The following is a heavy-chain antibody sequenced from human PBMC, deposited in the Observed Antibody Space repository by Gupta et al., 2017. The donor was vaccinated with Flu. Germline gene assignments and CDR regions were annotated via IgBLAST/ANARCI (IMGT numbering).Heavy chain of an antibody. J-gene: IGHJ4*02. CDR2: INPKTGGT. CDR1: GSTFTDDY. CDR3: ARDSSGSAGGEKFDH. D-gene: IGHD1-26*01. V-gene: IGHV1-2*02. Sequence: QVQLVQSGAGVTKPGASVEVSCRTSGSTFTDDYIHWIRQAPGQGLEWMGWINPKTGGTNYAHKFQGRVTISRDTSFSTVYMDLSRLTSDDTAFYYCARDSSGSAGGEKFDHWGQGALVTVSS.